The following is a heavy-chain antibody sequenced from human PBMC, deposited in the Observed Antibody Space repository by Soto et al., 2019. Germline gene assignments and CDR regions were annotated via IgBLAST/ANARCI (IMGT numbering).Heavy chain of an antibody. CDR1: GGSISSSSYY. V-gene: IGHV4-39*01. J-gene: IGHJ4*02. CDR3: ARLPIVLMDFDY. CDR2: IYYSGST. Sequence: SETLSLTCTVSGGSISSSSYYWGWIRQPPGKGLEWIGSIYYSGSTYYNPSLKSRVTISVDTSKNQFSLKLSSVTAADTAVYYCARLPIVLMDFDYWGQGTLVTVSS. D-gene: IGHD2-8*01.